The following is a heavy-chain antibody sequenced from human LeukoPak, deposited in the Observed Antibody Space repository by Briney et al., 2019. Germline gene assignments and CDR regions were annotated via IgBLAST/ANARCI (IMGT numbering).Heavy chain of an antibody. J-gene: IGHJ4*02. CDR1: GFTFSSYG. CDR2: IRYDGSNK. CDR3: AKIAAAGTSFDY. Sequence: PGGSLRLSCAASGFTFSSYGMYWVRQAPGKGLEWVAFIRYDGSNKYYADSVKGRFTISRDNSKNTLYLQMNSLRAEDTAVYYCAKIAAAGTSFDYWGQGTLVTVSS. V-gene: IGHV3-30*02. D-gene: IGHD6-13*01.